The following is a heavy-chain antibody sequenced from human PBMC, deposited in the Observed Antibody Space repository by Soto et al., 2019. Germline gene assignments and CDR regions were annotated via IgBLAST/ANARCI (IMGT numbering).Heavy chain of an antibody. Sequence: QVQLVQSGAEVKKPGSSVKVSCKXSGGTFSSYAISWVRQAPGQGLEWMGGIIPISGTANYAQKFQGRVTITADESTSTAYMELSSLRSEDTAVYYCARSQGSSTSLEIYYYYYYGMDVWGQGTTVTVSS. CDR2: IIPISGTA. CDR3: ARSQGSSTSLEIYYYYYYGMDV. V-gene: IGHV1-69*01. J-gene: IGHJ6*02. D-gene: IGHD2-2*01. CDR1: GGTFSSYA.